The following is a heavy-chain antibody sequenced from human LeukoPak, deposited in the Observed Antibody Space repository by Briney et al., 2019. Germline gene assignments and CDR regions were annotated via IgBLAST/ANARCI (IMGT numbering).Heavy chain of an antibody. CDR1: GFTFSSYG. D-gene: IGHD2-15*01. CDR2: IWYDGNK. V-gene: IGHV3-33*06. CDR3: AKEISLNDAFDI. Sequence: GGSLRLSCAASGFTFSSYGMHWVRQAPRKGLEWVAIIWYDGNKYYADSVKGRFTISRDNSKNTLYLQINSLRAEDTAMYYCAKEISLNDAFDIWGQGTMVTVSS. J-gene: IGHJ3*02.